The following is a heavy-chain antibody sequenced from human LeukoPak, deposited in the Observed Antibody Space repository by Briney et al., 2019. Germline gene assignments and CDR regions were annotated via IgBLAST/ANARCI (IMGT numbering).Heavy chain of an antibody. V-gene: IGHV1-8*01. CDR2: MNPNSGNT. J-gene: IGHJ6*03. Sequence: GASVKVSCKASGYTFTSYDINWVRQATGQGLEWMGWMNPNSGNTGYAQKFQGRVTMTRNTSISTAYMELSSLRSEDTAVYYCARVGVTRYYYYYMDVWGKGTTVTVSS. CDR3: ARVGVTRYYYYYMDV. D-gene: IGHD2-21*02. CDR1: GYTFTSYD.